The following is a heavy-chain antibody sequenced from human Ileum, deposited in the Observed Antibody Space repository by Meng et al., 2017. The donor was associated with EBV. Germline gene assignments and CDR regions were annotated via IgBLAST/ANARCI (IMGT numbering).Heavy chain of an antibody. J-gene: IGHJ4*02. CDR3: ARRPTGIDY. V-gene: IGHV4-34*12. D-gene: IGHD2-8*02. CDR1: GGSLSGAY. Sequence: QVHLQRWGAGLLKPSETLSLPCAVNGGSLSGAYWNWIRQPPGKGLEWIGEIIHGGSPSYNPSLKSRVTISIDTSKNQLSLMLSSVTAADTAVYYCARRPTGIDYWGQGTLVTVSS. CDR2: IIHGGSP.